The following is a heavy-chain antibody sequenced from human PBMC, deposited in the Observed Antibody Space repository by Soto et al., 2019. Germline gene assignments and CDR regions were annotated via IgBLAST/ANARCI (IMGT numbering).Heavy chain of an antibody. CDR3: SADLPDWGAYAFDY. CDR2: VKSKVDGETI. Sequence: EVQLVESGGGLVEPGGSLRLSCAASGFTVNGAWMNWVRQGPGKGLEWVGRVKSKVDGETIDYAAPVKGRFTISRDDSRNMVYLQMNSLSSEDTAMYYCSADLPDWGAYAFDYWGQGALVTVSS. D-gene: IGHD3-16*01. J-gene: IGHJ4*02. V-gene: IGHV3-15*07. CDR1: GFTVNGAW.